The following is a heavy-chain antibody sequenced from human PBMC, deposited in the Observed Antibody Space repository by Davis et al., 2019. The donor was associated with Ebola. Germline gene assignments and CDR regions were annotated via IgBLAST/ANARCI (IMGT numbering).Heavy chain of an antibody. CDR1: GFTFGDYA. CDR3: TTKAAEGDY. V-gene: IGHV3-49*04. Sequence: PGGSLRLSCPASGFTFGDYAMSWVRQAPGKGLEWVGFIRSKAYGGTTEYAASVKGRFTISRDDSKNTLYLQMNSLKTEDTAVYYCTTKAAEGDYWGQGTLVTVSS. D-gene: IGHD6-25*01. J-gene: IGHJ4*02. CDR2: IRSKAYGGTT.